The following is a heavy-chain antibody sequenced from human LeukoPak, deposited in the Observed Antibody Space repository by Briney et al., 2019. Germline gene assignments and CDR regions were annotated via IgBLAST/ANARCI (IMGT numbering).Heavy chain of an antibody. J-gene: IGHJ4*02. D-gene: IGHD3-22*01. Sequence: GGSLRLSCGVSGFTFSSFWMAWVRQAPGKGLEWVANIKQDGSLQYYGASVKGRFTISRDNAKNSLYLQMNSLRAEDTALYYCATSYDSSGCDWGQGTLVTVSS. CDR1: GFTFSSFW. CDR2: IKQDGSLQ. CDR3: ATSYDSSGCD. V-gene: IGHV3-7*01.